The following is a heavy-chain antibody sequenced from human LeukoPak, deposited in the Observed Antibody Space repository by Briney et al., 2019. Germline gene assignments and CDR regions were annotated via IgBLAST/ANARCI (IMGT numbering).Heavy chain of an antibody. CDR1: GGSISSGSYY. CDR3: VRDLSRWEPYVSDFDI. V-gene: IGHV4-61*02. Sequence: SQTLSLTCTVSGGSISSGSYYWSWIRQPAGKGLEWIGRIYTSGSTNYNSSLKSRVTISVDTSKNQFSLKLSSVTAADTAVYYCVRDLSRWEPYVSDFDIWGQGTMVTVSS. CDR2: IYTSGST. J-gene: IGHJ3*02. D-gene: IGHD4-23*01.